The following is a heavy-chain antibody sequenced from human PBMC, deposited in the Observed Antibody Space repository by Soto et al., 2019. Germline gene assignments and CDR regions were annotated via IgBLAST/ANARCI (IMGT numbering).Heavy chain of an antibody. CDR3: AREAGYCGRTSCYRRAFDT. V-gene: IGHV3-74*03. J-gene: IGHJ3*02. Sequence: EVQLVESGGDLVQPGGSLRLSCAASGFTFSGHWMHWVRQVPGKGLEWVSRINTDGATSTYADSVKGRFTISRDNAKNTLYLQMSALRAEDTALYYCAREAGYCGRTSCYRRAFDTWGQGTTVTVSS. CDR2: INTDGATS. CDR1: GFTFSGHW. D-gene: IGHD2-2*01.